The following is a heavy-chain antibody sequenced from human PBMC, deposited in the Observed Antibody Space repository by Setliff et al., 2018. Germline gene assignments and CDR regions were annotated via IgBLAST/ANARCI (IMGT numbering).Heavy chain of an antibody. CDR1: GGSVNSGYDN. V-gene: IGHV4-61*10. Sequence: SETLSLTCTVSGGSVNSGYDNWNWLRQPAGKGLEFIGYVYYSGSTNYNPSLKSRVTISVDKSKNQFSLKLSSVTAADTAVYYCARMSGFLYMDVWGKGTTVTVSS. CDR3: ARMSGFLYMDV. CDR2: VYYSGST. D-gene: IGHD3-3*01. J-gene: IGHJ6*03.